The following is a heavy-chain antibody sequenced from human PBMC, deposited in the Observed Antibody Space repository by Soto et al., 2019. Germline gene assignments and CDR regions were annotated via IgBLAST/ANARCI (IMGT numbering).Heavy chain of an antibody. CDR3: ARAAYYYGSGSYYNVMDYYGMDV. CDR2: INPNSGGT. D-gene: IGHD3-10*01. J-gene: IGHJ6*02. Sequence: VRQAPGQGLEWMGWINPNSGGTNYAQKFQGWVTMTRDTSISTAYMELSRLRSDDTAVYYCARAAYYYGSGSYYNVMDYYGMDVWGQGTTVTVSS. V-gene: IGHV1-2*04.